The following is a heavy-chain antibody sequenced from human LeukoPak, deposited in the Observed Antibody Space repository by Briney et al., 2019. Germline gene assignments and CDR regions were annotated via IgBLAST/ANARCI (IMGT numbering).Heavy chain of an antibody. CDR2: IYYSGST. CDR3: ARVLGYNIEPGYSSSWYFHFDY. J-gene: IGHJ4*02. V-gene: IGHV4-39*07. Sequence: SETLSLTCTVSGGSISSSSYYWGWIRQPPGKGLEWIGSIYYSGSTYYNPSLKSRVTISVDTSKNQFSLKLSSVTAADTAVYYCARVLGYNIEPGYSSSWYFHFDYWGQGTLVTVSS. CDR1: GGSISSSSYY. D-gene: IGHD6-13*01.